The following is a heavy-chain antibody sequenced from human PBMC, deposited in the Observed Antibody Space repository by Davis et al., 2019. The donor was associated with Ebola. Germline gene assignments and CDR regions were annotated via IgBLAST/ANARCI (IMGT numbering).Heavy chain of an antibody. V-gene: IGHV6-1*01. Sequence: HSQTLSLTCVISGDSVSGSSVPAWNWIRQSPSRGLEWLGRTYYSSKWYNESALSVKSRITISADTAKNQLSLHLNSVTPEDTAVYYCARGWLRSAFDQWGQGTLVTVSS. D-gene: IGHD5-12*01. CDR3: ARGWLRSAFDQ. J-gene: IGHJ4*02. CDR1: GDSVSGSSVPA. CDR2: TYYSSKWYN.